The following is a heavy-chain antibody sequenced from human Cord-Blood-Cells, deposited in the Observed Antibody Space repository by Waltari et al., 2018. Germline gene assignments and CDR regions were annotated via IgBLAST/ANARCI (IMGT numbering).Heavy chain of an antibody. V-gene: IGHV4-34*01. CDR2: INHSGST. J-gene: IGHJ4*02. D-gene: IGHD3-10*01. Sequence: QVQLQQWGAGLLKPSETLSLTCAVYGGSFSGYYWSWIRQPPGKGLEWIGEINHSGSTNYNPSLKSRVTRSVDTSKNQFSLKLSSVTAADTAVYYCARGPDLWFGELYFDYWGQGTLVTVSS. CDR3: ARGPDLWFGELYFDY. CDR1: GGSFSGYY.